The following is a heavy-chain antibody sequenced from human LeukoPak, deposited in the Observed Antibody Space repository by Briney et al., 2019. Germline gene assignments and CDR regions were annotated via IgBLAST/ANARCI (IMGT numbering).Heavy chain of an antibody. Sequence: GGSLRLSCVASGFSFSSFEMNWVRQAPGKGLEWVSYISSSGSTIYSADSVRGRFTVSRDNAKNSLYLQMNSLRAEDTAIYYCAKDLMFGGVIVTLNFDWWGQGTLVTVSS. CDR1: GFSFSSFE. D-gene: IGHD3-16*02. CDR2: ISSSGSTI. CDR3: AKDLMFGGVIVTLNFDW. V-gene: IGHV3-48*03. J-gene: IGHJ4*02.